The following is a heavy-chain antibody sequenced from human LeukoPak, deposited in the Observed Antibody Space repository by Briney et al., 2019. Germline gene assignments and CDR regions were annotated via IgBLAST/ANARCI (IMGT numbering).Heavy chain of an antibody. CDR3: ARQRYSGSYYFDY. CDR2: IYYSGST. Sequence: SETLSLTCTVSGGSITNYYWSWIRQPLAKGLEWIGYIYYSGSTNYNPSLKSRVTISVDTSKNQFSLSLSSVTAADTAVYYCARQRYSGSYYFDYWGQGTLVTVSS. J-gene: IGHJ4*02. V-gene: IGHV4-59*08. CDR1: GGSITNYY. D-gene: IGHD1-26*01.